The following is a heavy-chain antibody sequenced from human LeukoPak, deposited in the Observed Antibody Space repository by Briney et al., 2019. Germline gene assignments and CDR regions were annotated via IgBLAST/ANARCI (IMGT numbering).Heavy chain of an antibody. CDR3: AELGITMIGGV. CDR1: GFTFSSYA. CDR2: ISYDGSNK. Sequence: GSLRLSCAASGFTFSSYAMHWVRQAPGKGLEWVAVISYDGSNKYYADSVKGRFTISRDNSKNSLYLQMNSLRAEDTAVYYCAELGITMIGGVWGKGTTVTISS. V-gene: IGHV3-30*04. J-gene: IGHJ6*04. D-gene: IGHD3-10*02.